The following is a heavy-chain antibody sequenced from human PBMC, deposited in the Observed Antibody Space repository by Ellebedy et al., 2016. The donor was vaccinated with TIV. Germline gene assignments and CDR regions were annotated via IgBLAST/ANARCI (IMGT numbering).Heavy chain of an antibody. Sequence: MPSETLSLTCTVSGGSISGYYWTWIRQPPGQGLEWIGFVYHSGGTNYNPSLKSRVTISLDTSKNQFSLKLNSVTAADTAVYYCARDTIVILSEYGIDVWGQGTTVTVSS. CDR3: ARDTIVILSEYGIDV. D-gene: IGHD3-3*01. CDR2: VYHSGGT. J-gene: IGHJ6*02. V-gene: IGHV4-59*01. CDR1: GGSISGYY.